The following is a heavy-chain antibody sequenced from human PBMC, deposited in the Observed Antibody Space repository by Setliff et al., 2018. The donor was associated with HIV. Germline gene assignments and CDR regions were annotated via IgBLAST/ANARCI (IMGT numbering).Heavy chain of an antibody. J-gene: IGHJ4*02. CDR2: INPNSGGT. V-gene: IGHV1-2*02. CDR1: GYTFTGYY. CDR3: ARGYCSSTSCYGIYYFDN. D-gene: IGHD2-2*01. Sequence: ASVKVSCKASGYTFTGYYMHWVRQAPGQGLEWMGWINPNSGGTNYAQKFQGRVTMTRDTSISTAYMELSRLRSDDTAVYYCARGYCSSTSCYGIYYFDNWGQGTPVTVSS.